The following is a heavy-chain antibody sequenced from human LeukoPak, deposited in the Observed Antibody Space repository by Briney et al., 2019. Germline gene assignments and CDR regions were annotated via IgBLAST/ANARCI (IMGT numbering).Heavy chain of an antibody. J-gene: IGHJ4*02. CDR1: GFTFSSYA. V-gene: IGHV3-23*01. D-gene: IGHD3/OR15-3a*01. Sequence: GGSLRLSCTASGFTFSSYAMSWVRQAPGKGLEWVSAISGSGGSTYYADSVKGRFTISRDNAKNTLYLQMNSLRAEDTAVYYCARGAWTAYYFDYWGQGTLVTVSS. CDR2: ISGSGGST. CDR3: ARGAWTAYYFDY.